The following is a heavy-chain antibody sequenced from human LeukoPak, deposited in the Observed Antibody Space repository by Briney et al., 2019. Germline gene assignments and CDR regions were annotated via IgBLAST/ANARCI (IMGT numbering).Heavy chain of an antibody. D-gene: IGHD7-27*01. Sequence: ASVKVSCKVSGYTLTELSMHWVRQAPGKGLAWMGGFDPEDGETIYAQKFQGRVTMTEDTSTDTAYMELSSLRSEDTAVYYCATHALGSSYYFDYWGQGTLVTVSS. CDR3: ATHALGSSYYFDY. J-gene: IGHJ4*02. CDR2: FDPEDGET. CDR1: GYTLTELS. V-gene: IGHV1-24*01.